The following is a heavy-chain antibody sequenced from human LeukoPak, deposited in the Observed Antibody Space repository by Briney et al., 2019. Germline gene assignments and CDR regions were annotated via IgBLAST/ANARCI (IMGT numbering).Heavy chain of an antibody. V-gene: IGHV4-4*07. CDR2: IYASGNT. CDR3: ARGRGSSWCYFDS. Sequence: SETLSLSCTVSGGSISSYYWSWVRQPAGKGLEWVGRIYASGNTNYNPSLKGRVTMTVDTSKNQFSLNLSSVTAADTAAYYCARGRGSSWCYFDSWGQGTLVTVSS. D-gene: IGHD6-13*01. CDR1: GGSISSYY. J-gene: IGHJ4*02.